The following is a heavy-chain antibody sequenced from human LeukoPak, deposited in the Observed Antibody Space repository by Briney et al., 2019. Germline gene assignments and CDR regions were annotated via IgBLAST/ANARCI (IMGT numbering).Heavy chain of an antibody. D-gene: IGHD3-16*01. CDR2: INHSGST. CDR3: ARRSPWAPYNWFDP. Sequence: SETLSLTCAVYGGSFSGYYWSWIRQPPGKGLEWIGEINHSGSTNYNPSLKSRVTISVDTSKNQFSLKLSSVTAADTAVHYCARRSPWAPYNWFDPWGQGTLVAVSS. J-gene: IGHJ5*02. V-gene: IGHV4-34*01. CDR1: GGSFSGYY.